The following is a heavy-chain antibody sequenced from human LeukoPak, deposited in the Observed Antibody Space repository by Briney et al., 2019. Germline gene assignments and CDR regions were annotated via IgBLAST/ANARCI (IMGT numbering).Heavy chain of an antibody. CDR3: AKASSSSWYVLGN. Sequence: RPGGSLRLSCAGSGFTFRNYAMSWVRQAPGKGLEWVSTISGSGGSTYYADSVKGRFTISRDNSKNTLYLQMNSLRAEDTAVYYCAKASSSSWYVLGNWGQGTLVTVSS. J-gene: IGHJ4*02. V-gene: IGHV3-23*01. D-gene: IGHD6-13*01. CDR1: GFTFRNYA. CDR2: ISGSGGST.